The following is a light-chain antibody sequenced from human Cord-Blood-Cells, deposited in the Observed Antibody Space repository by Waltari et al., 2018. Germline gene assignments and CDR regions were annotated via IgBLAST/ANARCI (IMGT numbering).Light chain of an antibody. CDR1: QSISSW. CDR3: QQYNSS. V-gene: IGKV1-5*03. J-gene: IGKJ2*01. Sequence: DIQMTQSPSTLSASVGDRVTITCRASQSISSWLAWYQQKPGKAPKLLIYKASSLESGVPSRFSGSGSGTEFTLTISSLQPDDFATYYCQQYNSSFGKGTKLEIK. CDR2: KAS.